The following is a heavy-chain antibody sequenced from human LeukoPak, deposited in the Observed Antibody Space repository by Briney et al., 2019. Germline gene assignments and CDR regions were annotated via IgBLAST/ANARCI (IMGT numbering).Heavy chain of an antibody. V-gene: IGHV1-24*01. CDR1: GYTLTELS. CDR3: ATDMGATTDYYYYGMDV. D-gene: IGHD1-26*01. CDR2: FDPEDGET. Sequence: GASVKVSCKVSGYTLTELSMHWVRQAPGKGLEWMGGFDPEDGETIYAQKFQGRVTMTEDTSTDTAYMELSSLRSEDTAVYYCATDMGATTDYYYYGMDVWGQGTTVTVSS. J-gene: IGHJ6*02.